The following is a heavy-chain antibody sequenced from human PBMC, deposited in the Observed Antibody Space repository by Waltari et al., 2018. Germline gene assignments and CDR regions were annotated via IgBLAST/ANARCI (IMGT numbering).Heavy chain of an antibody. CDR1: RFPLSSSV. J-gene: IGHJ3*01. D-gene: IGHD5-18*01. CDR3: ARSRRGTAEVNAFDV. V-gene: IGHV3-64*01. Sequence: VQLVASGGGLVQPGGYVRLFCAARRFPLSSSVVHWVRQAPGKGLEYVSAISSDGINTYYTNSVKGRFKISRDNSKNTLYLQMGSLRPEDMAVYYCARSRRGTAEVNAFDVWGQGTMVTVSS. CDR2: ISSDGINT.